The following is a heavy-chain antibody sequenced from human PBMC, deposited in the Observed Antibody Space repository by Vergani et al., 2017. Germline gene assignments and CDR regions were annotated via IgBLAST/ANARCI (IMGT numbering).Heavy chain of an antibody. CDR2: ISSSSSYI. Sequence: EVQLVESGGGLVKPGGSLRLSCAASGFTFSSYSMNWVRQAPGKGLGWVSSISSSSSYIVYADSVKGRFTISRDNAKKSLYLQMNSLRAEDTAVYYCARHAPRVKYAIDYWGQGTLVTVSS. CDR3: ARHAPRVKYAIDY. D-gene: IGHD2-2*01. CDR1: GFTFSSYS. V-gene: IGHV3-21*01. J-gene: IGHJ4*02.